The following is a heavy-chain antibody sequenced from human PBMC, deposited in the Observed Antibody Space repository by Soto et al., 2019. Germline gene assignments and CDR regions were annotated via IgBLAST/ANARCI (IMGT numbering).Heavy chain of an antibody. CDR2: IIPISGTA. J-gene: IGHJ6*02. D-gene: IGHD2-2*01. CDR3: ARSQGSSTSLEIYYYYYYGMDV. CDR1: VVTFSSYA. V-gene: IGHV1-69*01. Sequence: QVQLVQSGAEVKKPGSSVKVSCKASVVTFSSYAISWVRQAPGQGLEWMGGIIPISGTANYAQKFQGRVTITADESKSTAYMELSSLRSEDTAVYYCARSQGSSTSLEIYYYYYYGMDVWGQGTTVTVSS.